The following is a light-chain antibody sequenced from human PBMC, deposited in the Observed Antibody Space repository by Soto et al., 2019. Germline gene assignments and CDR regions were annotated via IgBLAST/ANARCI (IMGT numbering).Light chain of an antibody. CDR3: QQYGNLIT. CDR1: QSVNDY. Sequence: EVVLTQSPATLSLSPGDGATLSCRASQSVNDYLAWYQQKPGRAPRLLIYDTSNRATDIPARFSGSGSGTDFTLTISSVEPEGSALYYCQQYGNLITFGEGTRLELK. CDR2: DTS. V-gene: IGKV3-11*01. J-gene: IGKJ5*01.